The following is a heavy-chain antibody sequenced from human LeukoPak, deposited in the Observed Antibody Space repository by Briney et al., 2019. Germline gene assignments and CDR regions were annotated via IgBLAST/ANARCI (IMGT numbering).Heavy chain of an antibody. J-gene: IGHJ4*02. CDR3: AREKWELLPGWYYFDY. V-gene: IGHV6-1*01. CDR2: TYYRSKWYN. Sequence: SQTLSLTCAISGDSVSSNSAAWNWIRQSPSRGLEWLGRTYYRSKWYNDYAVSVKSRITINPDTSKNQFSLQLNSVTPEDTAVYYCAREKWELLPGWYYFDYWGQGTLVTVSS. CDR1: GDSVSSNSAA. D-gene: IGHD1-26*01.